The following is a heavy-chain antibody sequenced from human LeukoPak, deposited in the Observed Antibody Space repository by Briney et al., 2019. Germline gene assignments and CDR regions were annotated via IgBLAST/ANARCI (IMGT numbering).Heavy chain of an antibody. V-gene: IGHV4-59*01. Sequence: SETLSLTCTVSGGSISSYYWSWIRQPPGKGLEWIGYIYYSGSTNYNPSLKSRVTISVGTSKNQFSLKLSSVTAADTAVYYCAREVLGYAFDIWGQGTMVTVSS. D-gene: IGHD4/OR15-4a*01. CDR1: GGSISSYY. CDR2: IYYSGST. J-gene: IGHJ3*02. CDR3: AREVLGYAFDI.